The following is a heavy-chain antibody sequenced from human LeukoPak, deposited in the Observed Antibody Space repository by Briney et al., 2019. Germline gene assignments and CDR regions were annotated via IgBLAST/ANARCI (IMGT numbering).Heavy chain of an antibody. CDR2: IYYSGST. J-gene: IGHJ4*02. Sequence: SETLSLTCTVSGGSISSYYWNWIRQPPGKGLEWIGYIYYSGSTNYNPSLKSQVTISVDTSKNQFSLKLSSVPAADTAVYYCARTASSSGYSSSWLYYFDYWGQGTLVTVSS. V-gene: IGHV4-59*01. D-gene: IGHD6-13*01. CDR1: GGSISSYY. CDR3: ARTASSSGYSSSWLYYFDY.